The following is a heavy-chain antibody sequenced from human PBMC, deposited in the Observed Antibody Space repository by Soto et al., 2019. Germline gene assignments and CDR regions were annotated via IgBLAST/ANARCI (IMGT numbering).Heavy chain of an antibody. D-gene: IGHD6-19*01. CDR1: GGSISSTSYY. J-gene: IGHJ4*02. CDR3: ARQVVDGTVAGTGSFDY. CDR2: FYYSGST. Sequence: QLQLQESGPGLVKPSETLSLTCTVSGGSISSTSYYWVWIRQPPGKGLEWIGSFYYSGSTYYNPSLKSRVTLSEDTSENQFSLKLGSVTAADTAVYYGARQVVDGTVAGTGSFDYWGQGTLVTVSS. V-gene: IGHV4-39*01.